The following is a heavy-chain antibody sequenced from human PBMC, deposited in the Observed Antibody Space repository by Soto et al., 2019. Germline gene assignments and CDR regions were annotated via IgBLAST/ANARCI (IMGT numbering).Heavy chain of an antibody. CDR3: ARGMSSSGWYVPVTVYYFDY. Sequence: PSETLSLTCTVSGGSISSSSSYWGWIRQPPGKGLEWVGSINYIGNTNYNPSLKSRVTISVDTSKNQFSLKLSSVTAADTAVYYCARGMSSSGWYVPVTVYYFDYWGQGTLVTVSS. J-gene: IGHJ4*02. V-gene: IGHV4-39*01. D-gene: IGHD6-19*01. CDR2: INYIGNT. CDR1: GGSISSSSSY.